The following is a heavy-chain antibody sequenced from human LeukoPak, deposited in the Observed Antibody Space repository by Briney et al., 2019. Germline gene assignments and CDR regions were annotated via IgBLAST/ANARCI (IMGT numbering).Heavy chain of an antibody. V-gene: IGHV4-34*01. CDR3: AREWGGVAR. CDR1: GGSFSGYY. D-gene: IGHD2-8*02. J-gene: IGHJ4*02. CDR2: INHSGST. Sequence: PSETLSLTCAVYGGSFSGYYWSWIRQPPGKGLEWIGEINHSGSTNYNPSLKSRVTISVDTSKNQFSLKLSSVTAADTAVYYCAREWGGVARWGQGTLVTVSS.